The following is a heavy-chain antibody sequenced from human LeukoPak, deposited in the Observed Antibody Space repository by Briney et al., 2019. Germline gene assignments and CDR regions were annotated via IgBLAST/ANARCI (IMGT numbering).Heavy chain of an antibody. V-gene: IGHV4-4*07. CDR1: GGSISSYY. Sequence: SETLSLTCTVSGGSISSYYWTWIRQPAGKGLEWIGHVYSSGSTNDNPSLKSRVTMSVDTSKKQFSLKLSSVTAADTAVYYCARGRDGYNPYYYYYMDVWGKGTTVTVSS. CDR2: VYSSGST. CDR3: ARGRDGYNPYYYYYMDV. J-gene: IGHJ6*03. D-gene: IGHD5-24*01.